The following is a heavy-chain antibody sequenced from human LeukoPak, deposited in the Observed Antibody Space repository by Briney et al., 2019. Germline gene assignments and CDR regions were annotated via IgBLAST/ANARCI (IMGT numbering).Heavy chain of an antibody. Sequence: GGSLRLSCAASGFTFSSYAMHWVRQAPGKGLEWVAVISYDGSNKYYADSVKGRFTISRDNSKNTLYLQMNSLRAEDTAVYYCARGGGNSNSDYWGQGTLVTVSS. J-gene: IGHJ4*02. V-gene: IGHV3-30-3*01. D-gene: IGHD5-18*01. CDR3: ARGGGNSNSDY. CDR1: GFTFSSYA. CDR2: ISYDGSNK.